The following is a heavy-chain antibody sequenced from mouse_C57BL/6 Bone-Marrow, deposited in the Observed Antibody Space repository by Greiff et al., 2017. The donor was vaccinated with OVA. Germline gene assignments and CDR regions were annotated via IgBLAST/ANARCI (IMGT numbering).Heavy chain of an antibody. CDR2: ISSGGSYN. CDR1: GFTFSSYG. CDR3: ARPHWEGYFDV. V-gene: IGHV5-6*01. Sequence: EVQGVESGGDLVKPGGSLKLSCAASGFTFSSYGMSWVRQTPDKRLEWVATISSGGSYNYYPDSVKGRFTISRDNAKNTLYLQMSSLKSEDTAMYYCARPHWEGYFDVWGTGTTVTVSS. D-gene: IGHD4-1*01. J-gene: IGHJ1*03.